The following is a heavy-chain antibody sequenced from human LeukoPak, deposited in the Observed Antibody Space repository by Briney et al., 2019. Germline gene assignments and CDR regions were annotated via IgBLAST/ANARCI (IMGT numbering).Heavy chain of an antibody. CDR2: IDARSGIT. CDR3: ASRVVTSFDY. Sequence: GGSLRLSCAASGFTFTIFGLNWVRQAPGKGPEWVSYIDARSGITYYADFVQGRFTISRDISENTLYLQMNALRAEDTAVYYRASRVVTSFDYWGQGTLVTVSS. V-gene: IGHV3-48*01. J-gene: IGHJ4*02. CDR1: GFTFTIFG. D-gene: IGHD3-3*01.